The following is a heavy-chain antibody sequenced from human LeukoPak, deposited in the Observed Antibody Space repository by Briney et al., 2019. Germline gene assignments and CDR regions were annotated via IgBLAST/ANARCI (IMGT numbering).Heavy chain of an antibody. CDR1: GFTFSSYD. V-gene: IGHV3-33*01. J-gene: IGHJ4*02. CDR2: LWYDGSNT. Sequence: GRSLRLSCVASGFTFSSYDMHWVRQAPGKGLEWVAVLWYDGSNTYYADSVKGRFTISRDNSKNTLYLQMNSLRAEDTAVYYCAREKDRVFDYWGQGTLVTVSS. CDR3: AREKDRVFDY. D-gene: IGHD1-14*01.